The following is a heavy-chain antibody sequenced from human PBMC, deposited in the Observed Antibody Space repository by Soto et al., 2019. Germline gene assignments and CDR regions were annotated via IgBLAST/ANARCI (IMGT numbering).Heavy chain of an antibody. D-gene: IGHD3-10*01. CDR2: IIPIFGTA. Sequence: ASVKVSCKASGGTFSSYAISWVRQAPGQGLEWMGGIIPIFGTANYAQKFQGRVTITADESTSTAYMELSSLRSEDTAVYYCARERITMVRGVPRARAFMDVWGQGTTVTVPS. CDR3: ARERITMVRGVPRARAFMDV. J-gene: IGHJ6*02. V-gene: IGHV1-69*13. CDR1: GGTFSSYA.